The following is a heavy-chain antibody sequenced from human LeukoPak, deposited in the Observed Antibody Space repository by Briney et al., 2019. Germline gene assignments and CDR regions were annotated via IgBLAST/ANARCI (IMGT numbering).Heavy chain of an antibody. V-gene: IGHV3-21*01. CDR2: ISSSSSYI. J-gene: IGHJ3*02. Sequence: GGSLRLSCAASGFTFSSYSMNWVRQAPGKGLGWVSSISSSSSYIYYADSVKGRFTISRDNAKNSLYLQMNSLRAEDTAVYYCAREGITIFGVVTGDAFDIWGQGTMVTVSS. CDR1: GFTFSSYS. CDR3: AREGITIFGVVTGDAFDI. D-gene: IGHD3-3*01.